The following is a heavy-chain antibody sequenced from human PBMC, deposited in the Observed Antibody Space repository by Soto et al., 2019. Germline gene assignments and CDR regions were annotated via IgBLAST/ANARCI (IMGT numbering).Heavy chain of an antibody. D-gene: IGHD2-2*02. Sequence: SVKVSCKASGFTFTSSAVRWVRQARGQRLEWIGWIVVGSGNTNYAQKFQERVTITRDMSTSTAYMELSSLRSEDAAVYYCAAEYCSSTSCYTYYYYGMDVWGQGTTVTVSS. CDR2: IVVGSGNT. J-gene: IGHJ6*02. CDR1: GFTFTSSA. CDR3: AAEYCSSTSCYTYYYYGMDV. V-gene: IGHV1-58*01.